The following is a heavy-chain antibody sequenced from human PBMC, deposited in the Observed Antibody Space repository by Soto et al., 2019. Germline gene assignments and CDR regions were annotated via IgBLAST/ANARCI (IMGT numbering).Heavy chain of an antibody. CDR1: GFIFTSYI. Sequence: QVQLVESGGGVVQPRRSLRLSCAASGFIFTSYIVHWVRQAPGKGLEWVASVSYDGSKKHYADSVKGRFSISRDNSKNTVYLQMNSLRTEDTSVYYGARYKGLLCDCNFDSWGQGTLVTVSS. D-gene: IGHD2-21*02. CDR2: VSYDGSKK. CDR3: ARYKGLLCDCNFDS. V-gene: IGHV3-30*01. J-gene: IGHJ4*02.